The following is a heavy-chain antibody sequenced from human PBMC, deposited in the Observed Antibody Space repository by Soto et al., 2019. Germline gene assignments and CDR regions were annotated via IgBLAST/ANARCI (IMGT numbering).Heavy chain of an antibody. CDR2: INPSNGNT. D-gene: IGHD3-10*01. Sequence: ASVKVSCKASGYTFTSYYIHWVRQAPGQGLEWMGIINPSNGNTNYAQKLQGRVTMTTDTSTSTAYMELRSLRSDDTAVYYCAREITMVRGVNYYYYGMDVWGQGTTVTVSS. J-gene: IGHJ6*02. V-gene: IGHV1-46*01. CDR3: AREITMVRGVNYYYYGMDV. CDR1: GYTFTSYY.